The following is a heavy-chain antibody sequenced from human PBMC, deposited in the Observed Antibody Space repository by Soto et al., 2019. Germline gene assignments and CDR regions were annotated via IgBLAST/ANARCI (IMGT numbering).Heavy chain of an antibody. CDR1: GFTFSSYA. CDR2: ISGSGGST. V-gene: IGHV3-23*01. J-gene: IGHJ4*02. D-gene: IGHD3-16*01. Sequence: EVQLLESGGRLVQPGGSLRLSCAASGFTFSSYAMSWVRQTPGKGLEWVSSISGSGGSTYYADSVKGRFTVSRDNSKNTLYLQMNSLRAEDTAVYYCAKSPFAYYFDYWGQGTLVTVSS. CDR3: AKSPFAYYFDY.